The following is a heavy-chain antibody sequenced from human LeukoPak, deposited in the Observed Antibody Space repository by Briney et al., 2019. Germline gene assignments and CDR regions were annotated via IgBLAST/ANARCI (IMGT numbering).Heavy chain of an antibody. CDR3: AREGGGYRYYFDY. D-gene: IGHD1-26*01. CDR1: GFTFSSYG. Sequence: PGRSLRLSCAASGFTFSSYGMHWVRQAPGKGLEWVAVIWYDGSNKYYAVSVKGRFTISRDNSKNTLYLQMNSLRAEDTAVYYCAREGGGYRYYFDYWGQGTLVTVSS. V-gene: IGHV3-33*01. J-gene: IGHJ4*02. CDR2: IWYDGSNK.